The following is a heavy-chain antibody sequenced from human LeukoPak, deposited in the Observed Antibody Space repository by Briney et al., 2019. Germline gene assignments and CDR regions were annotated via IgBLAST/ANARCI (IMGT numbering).Heavy chain of an antibody. V-gene: IGHV4-39*07. CDR3: ETSSGYMGDY. CDR1: GGSINSSTYF. CDR2: IYYTGST. D-gene: IGHD3-22*01. J-gene: IGHJ4*02. Sequence: PSETLSLTCTVSGGSINSSTYFWGWIRQPPGKGLEWIGSIYYTGSTYYNPFLKSRVTISVDRTKNQFSLKLNSVTAADTAVYYCETSSGYMGDYWGRGTLVTVSS.